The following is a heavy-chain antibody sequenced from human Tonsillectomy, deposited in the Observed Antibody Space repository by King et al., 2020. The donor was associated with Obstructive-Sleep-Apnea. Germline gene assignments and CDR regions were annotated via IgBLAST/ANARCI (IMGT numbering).Heavy chain of an antibody. D-gene: IGHD1-26*01. CDR1: AFTFSTYW. CDR2: IRQDGNEK. J-gene: IGHJ4*02. CDR3: ARTVGATPFDY. V-gene: IGHV3-7*03. Sequence: VQLVESGGGLVQPGGSLGLSCAASAFTFSTYWMSWVRQAPGKGLEWVANIRQDGNEKYYVGSVKGRFTISRDNAKSSLYLQMNSLRAEDTAVYYCARTVGATPFDYWGQGTLVTVSS.